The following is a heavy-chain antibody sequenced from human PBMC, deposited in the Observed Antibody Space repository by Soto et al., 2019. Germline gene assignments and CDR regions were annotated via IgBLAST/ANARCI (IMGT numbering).Heavy chain of an antibody. CDR3: ASAGPYYYMDV. CDR1: GFTFNTYW. CDR2: IDGDGSST. V-gene: IGHV3-74*01. Sequence: EVQLVESGGGLAQPGGSLRLSCAASGFTFNTYWMHWVRQAPGKGLVWVSRIDGDGSSTSYGESVKGRFTISRDNAKNTLYLQMNSLRAEDTAVYFCASAGPYYYMDVWGKGTTVTVSS. J-gene: IGHJ6*03. D-gene: IGHD3-10*01.